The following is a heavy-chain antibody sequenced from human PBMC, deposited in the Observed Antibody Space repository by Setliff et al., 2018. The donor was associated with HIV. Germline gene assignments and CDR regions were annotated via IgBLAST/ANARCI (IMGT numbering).Heavy chain of an antibody. V-gene: IGHV1-8*02. CDR1: GYTFANYD. Sequence: ASVKVSCKPSGYTFANYDINWVRQAAGQGLEWMGWMNPDSRNTGYAQRFEGSVTMTRDTSISTAYMELSRLRSDDTAVYYCASGVWGPWGLDYWGQGTLVTVSS. D-gene: IGHD3-16*01. J-gene: IGHJ4*02. CDR2: MNPDSRNT. CDR3: ASGVWGPWGLDY.